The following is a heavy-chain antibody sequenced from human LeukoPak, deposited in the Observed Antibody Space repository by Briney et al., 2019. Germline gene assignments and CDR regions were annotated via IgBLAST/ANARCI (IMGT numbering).Heavy chain of an antibody. CDR3: ARDGLVTAAVESANFQH. CDR2: ISSSSSYI. V-gene: IGHV3-21*01. CDR1: GFTFSHYA. J-gene: IGHJ1*01. D-gene: IGHD3/OR15-3a*01. Sequence: GGSLRLSCEASGFTFSHYAMIWVPQAPGKGLEWVSSISSSSSYIYYADSVKGRFTISRDNAKNSLYLQMNSLKAEDTAVYYCARDGLVTAAVESANFQHWGQGTLVTVSS.